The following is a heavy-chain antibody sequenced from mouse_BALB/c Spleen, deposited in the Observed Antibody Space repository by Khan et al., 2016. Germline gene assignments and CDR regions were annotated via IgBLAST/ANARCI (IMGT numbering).Heavy chain of an antibody. Sequence: VQLQESGPGLVAPSQSLSITCTVSGFSLTGFSVNWVRQPPGKGLEWLGVIWGDGSTDYNSALKSRLSLSKDDSKSQVFLKMNSLHTDDTARYFCASYYDYDGGFTYWGQGTLVTVSA. V-gene: IGHV2-6-7*01. J-gene: IGHJ3*01. D-gene: IGHD2-4*01. CDR2: IWGDGST. CDR3: ASYYDYDGGFTY. CDR1: GFSLTGFS.